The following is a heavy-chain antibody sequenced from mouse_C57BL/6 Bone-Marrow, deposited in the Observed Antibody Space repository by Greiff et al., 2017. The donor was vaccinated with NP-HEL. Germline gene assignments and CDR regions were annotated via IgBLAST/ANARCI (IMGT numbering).Heavy chain of an antibody. CDR1: GYSFTGYY. J-gene: IGHJ1*03. CDR3: ARWSGYYYGSSWYWYFDV. D-gene: IGHD1-1*01. CDR2: INPSTGGT. Sequence: VQLQQSGPELVKPGASVKISCKASGYSFTGYYMNWVKQSPEKSLEWIGEINPSTGGTTYNQKFKAKATLTVDKSSSTAYMQLKSLTSEDSAVYYCARWSGYYYGSSWYWYFDVWGTGTTVTVSS. V-gene: IGHV1-42*01.